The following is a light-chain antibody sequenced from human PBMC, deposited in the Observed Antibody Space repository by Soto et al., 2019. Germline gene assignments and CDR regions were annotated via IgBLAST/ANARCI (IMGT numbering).Light chain of an antibody. Sequence: DIVMTQSPDSLAVSLGERATFNCKSSQSVLYSSNNRNYLAWYQHKPGQPPKLLIYWASTRESGVPDRFSGSGSGTDFTLTITSLQAEDVAVYYCQQYYTSPPAFGGGTKVEIK. J-gene: IGKJ4*01. V-gene: IGKV4-1*01. CDR1: QSVLYSSNNRNY. CDR2: WAS. CDR3: QQYYTSPPA.